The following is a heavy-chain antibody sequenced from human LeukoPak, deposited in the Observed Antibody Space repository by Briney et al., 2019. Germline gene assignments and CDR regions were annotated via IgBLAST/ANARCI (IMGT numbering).Heavy chain of an antibody. CDR1: GGSVSHSNW. D-gene: IGHD3-16*01. J-gene: IGHJ4*02. CDR2: VHPSEGT. V-gene: IGHV4-4*02. Sequence: SETLSLTCAVSGGSVSHSNWWTWVRQSPGKGLEWIGEVHPSEGTNYNPSLKSRVTISLDKSKNQFSLELNSVTAADTAIYYCATLERGFDYWGQGTLVTVSS. CDR3: ATLERGFDY.